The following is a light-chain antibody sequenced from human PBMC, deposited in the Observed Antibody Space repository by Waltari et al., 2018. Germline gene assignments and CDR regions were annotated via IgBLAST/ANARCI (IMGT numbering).Light chain of an antibody. CDR1: RLEDKY. V-gene: IGLV3-1*01. CDR3: QAWDSITDVV. CDR2: QDS. Sequence: YELTQPPSVSVSPGQTASITCSGDRLEDKYVCWYQQKTGQSPVLVMHQDSRRPPGIPERFTGSSSGTTATLTISGTQAMDEADYYCQAWDSITDVVFGGGTRLTVL. J-gene: IGLJ2*01.